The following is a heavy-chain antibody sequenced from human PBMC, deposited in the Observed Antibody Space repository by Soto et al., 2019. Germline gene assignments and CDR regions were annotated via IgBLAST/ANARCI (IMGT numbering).Heavy chain of an antibody. Sequence: GGSLRLSCTASGFTFGDYAMSWFRQAPGKGLEWVGFIRSKACGGTTEYAASVKGRFTISRDDSKSIAYLQMNSLKTEDTAVYYCTRDLWAIAAAAGFSFDYWGQGTLVTVSS. V-gene: IGHV3-49*03. J-gene: IGHJ4*02. D-gene: IGHD6-13*01. CDR2: IRSKACGGTT. CDR3: TRDLWAIAAAAGFSFDY. CDR1: GFTFGDYA.